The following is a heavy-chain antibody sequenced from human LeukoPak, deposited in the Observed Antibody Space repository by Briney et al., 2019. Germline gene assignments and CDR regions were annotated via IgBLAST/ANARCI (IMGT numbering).Heavy chain of an antibody. Sequence: GGSLRLSCAASAFSLSAYNMNWVRQAPGKGLEWVSSISYTGTYIYYADSVKGRFTISRDNSKNTLYLQMNSLRAEDTAVYYCARAVDYYDSSGYWVYYFDYWGQGTLVTVSS. V-gene: IGHV3-21*01. J-gene: IGHJ4*02. CDR2: ISYTGTYI. CDR3: ARAVDYYDSSGYWVYYFDY. D-gene: IGHD3-22*01. CDR1: AFSLSAYN.